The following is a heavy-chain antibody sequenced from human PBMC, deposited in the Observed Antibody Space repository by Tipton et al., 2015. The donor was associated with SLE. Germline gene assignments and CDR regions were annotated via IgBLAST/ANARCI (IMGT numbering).Heavy chain of an antibody. CDR3: ARDGGAGMDV. CDR1: GFTFRSSV. D-gene: IGHD3-16*01. CDR2: IWYDGSNK. J-gene: IGHJ6*02. V-gene: IGHV3-33*01. Sequence: SLRLSCAASGFTFRSSVIHWVRQAPGKGLEWVAGIWYDGSNKYYADSVKGRFTVSRENAKNSLYLQMKSLRAGDTAVYFCARDGGAGMDVWGHGTTVTVSS.